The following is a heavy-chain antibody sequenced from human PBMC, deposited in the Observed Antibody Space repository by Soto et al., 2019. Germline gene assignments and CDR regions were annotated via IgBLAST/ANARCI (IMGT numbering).Heavy chain of an antibody. Sequence: PGGPLRLSCAASGFTFSSYAMSWVRQAPGKGLEWVSTISGSDGRTYSTDSVKGRFIISRDNSRNTAYLQMNSLRVEDTAVYYCAKGVSQYTPLALFDYWGRGTLVTVSS. CDR2: ISGSDGRT. D-gene: IGHD5-18*01. V-gene: IGHV3-23*01. J-gene: IGHJ4*02. CDR3: AKGVSQYTPLALFDY. CDR1: GFTFSSYA.